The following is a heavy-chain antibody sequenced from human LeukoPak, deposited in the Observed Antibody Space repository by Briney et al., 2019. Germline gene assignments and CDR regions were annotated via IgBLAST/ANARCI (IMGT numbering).Heavy chain of an antibody. CDR2: IYSGGST. Sequence: PGGSLRLSWAASGFTVSSNYMSWVRQAPGKGLEWVSVIYSGGSTYYADSVKGRFTISRDNSKNTLYLQRNSLRAEDTAVYYCAREAHNYYGSGSYYNWFDPWGQGTLVTVSS. J-gene: IGHJ5*02. D-gene: IGHD3-10*01. CDR1: GFTVSSNY. CDR3: AREAHNYYGSGSYYNWFDP. V-gene: IGHV3-53*01.